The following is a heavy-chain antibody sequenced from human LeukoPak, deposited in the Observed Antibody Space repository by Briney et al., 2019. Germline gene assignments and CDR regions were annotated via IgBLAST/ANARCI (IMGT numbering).Heavy chain of an antibody. J-gene: IGHJ5*02. CDR1: GFTFSSYA. CDR3: AKDSFPFIPAAENWFDP. Sequence: QSGGSLRLSCAASGFTFSSYAMSWVRQAPGKGLEWVSAISGSGGSTYYADSVKGRFTISRDNSKNTLYLQMNSLRAEDTAVYYCAKDSFPFIPAAENWFDPWGQGTLVTVSS. CDR2: ISGSGGST. V-gene: IGHV3-23*01. D-gene: IGHD2-2*01.